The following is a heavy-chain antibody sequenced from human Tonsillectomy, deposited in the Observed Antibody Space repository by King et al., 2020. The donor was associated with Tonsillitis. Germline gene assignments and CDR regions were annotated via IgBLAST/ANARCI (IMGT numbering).Heavy chain of an antibody. Sequence: QLVQSGAEVKKPGASVKVSCNTSGYTFNNYGINWVRQAPGQGLEWMGWISGYNGNTNYAQNLQDRITLTRDTSTNTAYMELRRLRSDDTAMYYCARVRREAYCGGDCYSGRWFDSRGQGTLVTVSS. CDR1: GYTFNNYG. J-gene: IGHJ5*01. V-gene: IGHV1-18*01. D-gene: IGHD2-21*02. CDR3: ARVRREAYCGGDCYSGRWFDS. CDR2: ISGYNGNT.